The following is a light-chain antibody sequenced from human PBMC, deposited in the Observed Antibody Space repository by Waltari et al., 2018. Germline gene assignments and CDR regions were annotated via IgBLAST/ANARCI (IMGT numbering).Light chain of an antibody. CDR3: GTWDNTLSAV. J-gene: IGLJ2*01. V-gene: IGLV1-51*01. CDR2: GKY. Sequence: QSVLPQPPSVSAAPGQKVTISCPGSTSNIGNTYVSWYQQFPGAAPKVLIYGKYERTTGIPDRLSGSKSVTLATLDITGLQTGDEADCYCGTWDNTLSAVFGGGTKVTVL. CDR1: TSNIGNTY.